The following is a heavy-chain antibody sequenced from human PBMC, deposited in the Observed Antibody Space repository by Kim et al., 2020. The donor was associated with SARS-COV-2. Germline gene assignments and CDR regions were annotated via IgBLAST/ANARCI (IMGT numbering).Heavy chain of an antibody. CDR2: ISSSSSYI. Sequence: GGSLRLSCAASGFTFSSYSMNWVRQAPGKGLEWVSSISSSSSYIYYADSVKGQFTISRDNAKNSLYLQMNSLRAEDTAVYYCARDHCSSTSCYTLVDYWGQGTLVTVSS. CDR3: ARDHCSSTSCYTLVDY. J-gene: IGHJ4*02. D-gene: IGHD2-2*02. V-gene: IGHV3-21*01. CDR1: GFTFSSYS.